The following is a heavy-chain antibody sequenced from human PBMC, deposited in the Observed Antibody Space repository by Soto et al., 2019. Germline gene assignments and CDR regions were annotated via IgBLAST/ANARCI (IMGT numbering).Heavy chain of an antibody. CDR3: ARDSASSDVIVGATSYHYRLDV. J-gene: IGHJ6*02. CDR2: INPSGGST. V-gene: IGHV1-2*04. CDR1: GYTFTSYY. Sequence: ASVKVSCKASGYTFTSYYMHWVRQAPGQGLEWMGIINPSGGSTSYAQKFQGWVTMTRDTSISTAYMELSRLRSDDTAVYYCARDSASSDVIVGATSYHYRLDVWGQGTTVPVSS. D-gene: IGHD1-26*01.